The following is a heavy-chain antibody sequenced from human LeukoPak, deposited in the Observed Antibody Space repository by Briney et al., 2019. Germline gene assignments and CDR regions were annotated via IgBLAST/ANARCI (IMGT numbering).Heavy chain of an antibody. CDR3: ARDGSLAY. V-gene: IGHV1-2*02. J-gene: IGHJ4*02. D-gene: IGHD5-12*01. CDR1: GYTFTDCY. CDR2: INSNSGAT. Sequence: ASVKVSCKASGYTFTDCYIHWVRQAPGQGLEWMGWINSNSGATNYAQKFQGRVTMTRDTSISTAYMELTRLGSDDTAVYYCARDGSLAYWGQGTLVTVSS.